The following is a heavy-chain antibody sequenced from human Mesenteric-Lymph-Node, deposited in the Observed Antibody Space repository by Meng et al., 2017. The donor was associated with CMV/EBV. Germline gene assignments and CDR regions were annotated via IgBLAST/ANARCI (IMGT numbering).Heavy chain of an antibody. J-gene: IGHJ5*02. CDR1: GFLITGHV. CDR2: VRYEGSDK. V-gene: IGHV3-30*02. Sequence: GESLKISCAASGFLITGHVMHWVRQAPGRGLEWVAFVRYEGSDKFYADSVKGRFTISRDNSKNTLYLQMNSLRAEDTAVYYCAKGKGYQLLLPGVFDPWGQGTLVTVSS. CDR3: AKGKGYQLLLPGVFDP. D-gene: IGHD2-2*01.